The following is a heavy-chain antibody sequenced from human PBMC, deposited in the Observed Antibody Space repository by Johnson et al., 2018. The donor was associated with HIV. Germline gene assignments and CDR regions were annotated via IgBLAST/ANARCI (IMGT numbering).Heavy chain of an antibody. J-gene: IGHJ3*02. CDR1: GFTFSNHH. Sequence: EVQLVESGGGLVQPGGSLRLSCAASGFTFSNHHMTWVRQAPGKGLEWVANINQDGSDKYYVDSVKGRFTISRDNAQNSLYLPMNSLRAEDTAVYYCGRESTGAGTAFDIWGQGTMVTVSS. CDR3: GRESTGAGTAFDI. D-gene: IGHD2-8*02. CDR2: INQDGSDK. V-gene: IGHV3-7*01.